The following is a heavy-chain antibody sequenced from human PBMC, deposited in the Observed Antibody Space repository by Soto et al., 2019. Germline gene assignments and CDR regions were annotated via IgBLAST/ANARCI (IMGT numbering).Heavy chain of an antibody. CDR1: GGTFSSYA. J-gene: IGHJ6*02. V-gene: IGHV1-69*13. Sequence: ASVKVSCKASGGTFSSYAISWVRQAPGQGLEWMGGIIPIFGTANYAQKFQGRVTITADESTSTAYMELSSLRSEDTAVYYCARGAKEAARYYYYYGMDVWGQGTTVTVSS. D-gene: IGHD6-6*01. CDR2: IIPIFGTA. CDR3: ARGAKEAARYYYYYGMDV.